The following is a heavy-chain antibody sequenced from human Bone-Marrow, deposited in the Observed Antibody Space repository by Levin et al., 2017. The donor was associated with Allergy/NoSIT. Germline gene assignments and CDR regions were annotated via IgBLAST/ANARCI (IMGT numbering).Heavy chain of an antibody. Sequence: PSETLSLTCAVYGGSFSGYFWNWIRQPPGKGLEWIGEINPSAGTNYNPSLKSRLTISVDTSKSQFSLNLSSVTAADTAVYYCARGGAPYVSIRREFDYWGQGTLVSISS. CDR3: ARGGAPYVSIRREFDY. D-gene: IGHD2-8*01. CDR2: INPSAGT. CDR1: GGSFSGYF. V-gene: IGHV4-34*01. J-gene: IGHJ4*02.